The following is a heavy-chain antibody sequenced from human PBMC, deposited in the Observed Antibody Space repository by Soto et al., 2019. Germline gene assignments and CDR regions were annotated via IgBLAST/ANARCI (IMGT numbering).Heavy chain of an antibody. V-gene: IGHV1-18*04. CDR3: ARDRGLYDSSNYRFDY. CDR2: ISAYNGDT. CDR1: GYTFTNYG. D-gene: IGHD3-22*01. Sequence: ASVKVSCKTSGYTFTNYGFSWVRRAPGQGLEWMGWISAYNGDTNYAQNFQGRVFMTTDTSTRTAYMELRSLRSDDTAVYYCARDRGLYDSSNYRFDYWGQGPLVTVSS. J-gene: IGHJ4*02.